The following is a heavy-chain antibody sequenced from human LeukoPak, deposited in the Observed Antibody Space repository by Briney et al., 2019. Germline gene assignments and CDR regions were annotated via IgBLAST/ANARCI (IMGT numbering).Heavy chain of an antibody. CDR1: GFTFSSYA. CDR3: ARDYNSEDTARDPGYYYDPIPAYYFDY. D-gene: IGHD3-22*01. V-gene: IGHV3-30-3*01. CDR2: ISCGGSNK. J-gene: IGHJ4*02. Sequence: PGRSLRLSCAASGFTFSSYAMHWVRQAPGKGLEWVAAISCGGSNKYYADSVKGRFPLSRDNSKNTLYLQMNSLRDEDTAVYYCARDYNSEDTARDPGYYYDPIPAYYFDYWGQGTLVTVSS.